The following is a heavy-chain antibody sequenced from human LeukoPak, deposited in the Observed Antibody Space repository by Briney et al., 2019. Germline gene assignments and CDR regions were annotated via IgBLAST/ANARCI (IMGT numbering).Heavy chain of an antibody. CDR1: GFTFSNAW. Sequence: GGSLRLSWAASGFTFSNAWMSWARQAPGKGLEWVGRIKSKTDGGTTDYAAPVKGRFTISRDDAKNTLYLQMNSLKTEDTAVYYCTTASYYDYVWGSYPMYYFDYWGQGTLVTVSS. J-gene: IGHJ4*02. V-gene: IGHV3-15*01. CDR2: IKSKTDGGTT. CDR3: TTASYYDYVWGSYPMYYFDY. D-gene: IGHD3-16*02.